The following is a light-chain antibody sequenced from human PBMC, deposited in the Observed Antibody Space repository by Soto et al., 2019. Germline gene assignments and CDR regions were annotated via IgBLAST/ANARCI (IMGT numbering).Light chain of an antibody. CDR2: GTS. Sequence: EVVLTQSPGTLSLSPGERATLSCRASQSVSSNSLAWYQQKPGQAPRLLIYGTSSRATGIPDRFSGSGSGTEFTLTIDRLEPEDFAVYYCQQYGTSLYTFGQGTKVEI. CDR1: QSVSSNS. CDR3: QQYGTSLYT. J-gene: IGKJ2*01. V-gene: IGKV3-20*01.